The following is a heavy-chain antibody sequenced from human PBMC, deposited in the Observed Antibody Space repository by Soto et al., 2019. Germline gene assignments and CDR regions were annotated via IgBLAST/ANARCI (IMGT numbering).Heavy chain of an antibody. CDR2: TSFDGSSK. CDR1: GFTFSSYA. V-gene: IGHV3-30-3*01. Sequence: QVQLVESGGGVVQPGRSLRLSCAASGFTFSSYAMHWVRQAPGKGLEWVAVTSFDGSSKYYADSVTGRFTISRDNSKNTLYLQINSLRAEDTAVYYCARTVGGYNFQTMDYWGQGTLFTVSS. J-gene: IGHJ4*02. CDR3: ARTVGGYNFQTMDY. D-gene: IGHD5-12*01.